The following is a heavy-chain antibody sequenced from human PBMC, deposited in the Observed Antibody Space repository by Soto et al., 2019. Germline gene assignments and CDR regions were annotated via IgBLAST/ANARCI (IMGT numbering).Heavy chain of an antibody. CDR1: GFTFSSYG. CDR3: AKEPIPVYYYYGMDV. CDR2: ISYDGSNK. J-gene: IGHJ6*02. V-gene: IGHV3-30*18. Sequence: QVQLVESGGGVVQPGRSLRLSCAASGFTFSSYGMHWVCQAPGKGLEWVAVISYDGSNKYYADSVKGRFTISRDNSKNTLYLQMNSLRAEDTAVYYCAKEPIPVYYYYGMDVWGQGTTVTVSS.